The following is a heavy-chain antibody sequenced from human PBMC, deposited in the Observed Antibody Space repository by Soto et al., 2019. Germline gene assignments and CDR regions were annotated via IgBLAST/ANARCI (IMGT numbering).Heavy chain of an antibody. J-gene: IGHJ4*02. V-gene: IGHV1-69*04. CDR2: IIPILGIA. CDR3: ARDSRSVKRDDY. Sequence: ASVKVSCKASGGTFSSYTISWVRQAPGQGLEWMGRIIPILGIANYAQKFQGRVTITADKSTSTAYMELSSLRSEYTAVYYCARDSRSVKRDDYWGQGTLVTVSS. CDR1: GGTFSSYT.